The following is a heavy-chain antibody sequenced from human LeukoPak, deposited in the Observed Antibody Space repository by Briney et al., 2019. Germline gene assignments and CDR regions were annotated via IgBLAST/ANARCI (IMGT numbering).Heavy chain of an antibody. CDR1: GDSFIGYY. D-gene: IGHD4-17*01. CDR3: ALSTTRVTTRTLDY. J-gene: IGHJ4*02. V-gene: IGHV4-34*01. CDR2: INHSGSA. Sequence: SETLSITCFAYGDSFIGYYWTWIRQPPDKGLEWIGEINHSGSARYNPSLRSRVTISIDTSENQSSLRLNSVTAADSGVYYCALSTTRVTTRTLDYWAQGTLVTVSS.